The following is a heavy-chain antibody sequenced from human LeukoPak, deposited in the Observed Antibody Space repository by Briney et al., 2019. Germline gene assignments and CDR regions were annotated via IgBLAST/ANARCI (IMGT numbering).Heavy chain of an antibody. J-gene: IGHJ1*01. D-gene: IGHD6-13*01. V-gene: IGHV3-9*01. CDR3: AKDYSSSWYGDYFQH. Sequence: GGSLRLSCAASGFTFDDYAMHWVRQAPGKGLEWVSGISWNSGSIGYADSVKGRFTISRDNAKNSLYLQMNSLRAEDTALYYCAKDYSSSWYGDYFQHWGQGTLVTVSS. CDR2: ISWNSGSI. CDR1: GFTFDDYA.